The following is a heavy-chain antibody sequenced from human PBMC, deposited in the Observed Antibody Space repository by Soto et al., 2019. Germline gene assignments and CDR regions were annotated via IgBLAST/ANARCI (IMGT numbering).Heavy chain of an antibody. CDR1: AGSISTYY. D-gene: IGHD2-2*01. CDR2: IYYSGST. Sequence: PSETLSLTCTVSAGSISTYYWSWIRQPPGKGLEWIGYIYYSGSTNYNPSLKSRVTISVDTSKNQFSLKLTSVTAADTAVYYCARFNYCNRGTSCYYYYGMDVWGQGTSVTVSS. J-gene: IGHJ6*02. CDR3: ARFNYCNRGTSCYYYYGMDV. V-gene: IGHV4-59*08.